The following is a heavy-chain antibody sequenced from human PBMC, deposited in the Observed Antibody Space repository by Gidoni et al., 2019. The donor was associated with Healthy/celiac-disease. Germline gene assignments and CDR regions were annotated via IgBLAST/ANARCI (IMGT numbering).Heavy chain of an antibody. CDR2: ISGSGGST. CDR1: GFTFSSYA. CDR3: AKPGTRIQLWPRRSDYFDY. D-gene: IGHD5-18*01. V-gene: IGHV3-23*01. Sequence: EVQLLESGGGLVQPGGSLRLSCAASGFTFSSYAMRWVRPAPGKGLGWVSAISGSGGSTYYADSVKGRFTISRDNSKNTLYLQMNSLRAEDTAVYYCAKPGTRIQLWPRRSDYFDYWGQGTLVTVSS. J-gene: IGHJ4*02.